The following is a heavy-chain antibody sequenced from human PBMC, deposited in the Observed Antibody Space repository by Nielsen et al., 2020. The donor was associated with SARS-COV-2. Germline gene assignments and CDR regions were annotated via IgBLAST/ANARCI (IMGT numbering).Heavy chain of an antibody. CDR3: ARKAPDDSNFQYYFDY. J-gene: IGHJ4*02. CDR2: ISSSSSYI. V-gene: IGHV3-21*01. Sequence: GGSLRLSCAASGFTFSSYSMNWVRQAPGKGLEWVSSISSSSSYIYYADSVKGRFTISRDNAKNSLYLQMNSLRAEDTAVYYCARKAPDDSNFQYYFDYWGQGTLVTVSS. CDR1: GFTFSSYS. D-gene: IGHD4-11*01.